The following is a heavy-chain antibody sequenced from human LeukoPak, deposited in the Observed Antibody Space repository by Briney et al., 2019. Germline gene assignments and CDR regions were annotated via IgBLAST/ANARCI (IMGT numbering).Heavy chain of an antibody. J-gene: IGHJ4*02. CDR3: ARDGTAAALDY. Sequence: GGSLRLSCTASGFTLSDYYMNWIRQAPGKGLEWVSFSSSDGSTKYYADSVKGRFTISRDNAKNSPYLQMNSLRDEDTAVYYCARDGTAAALDYWGQGALVTVSS. D-gene: IGHD6-13*01. V-gene: IGHV3-11*04. CDR2: SSSDGSTK. CDR1: GFTLSDYY.